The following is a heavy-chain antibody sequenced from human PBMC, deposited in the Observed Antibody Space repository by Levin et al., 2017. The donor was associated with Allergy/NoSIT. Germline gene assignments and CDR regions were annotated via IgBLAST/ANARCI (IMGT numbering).Heavy chain of an antibody. CDR3: ARDIGKYSSSCRGVGY. J-gene: IGHJ4*02. V-gene: IGHV3-23*01. CDR1: GFTFSSYA. D-gene: IGHD6-13*01. Sequence: GESLKISCAASGFTFSSYAMSWVRQAPGKGLEWVSGISGSGSTYYADSVKGRFTISRDNSKNTLYVQMNSLRAEDTAVYYCARDIGKYSSSCRGVGYWGQGTLVTVSS. CDR2: ISGSGST.